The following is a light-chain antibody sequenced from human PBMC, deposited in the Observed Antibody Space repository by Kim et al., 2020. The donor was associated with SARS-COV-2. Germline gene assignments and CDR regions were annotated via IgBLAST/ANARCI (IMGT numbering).Light chain of an antibody. CDR1: QSISSW. CDR3: QQYNGY. Sequence: DIQMTKSPSTLSASVGDRVTITCRASQSISSWLAWYQQKPGKAPKVLIYKASSLESGVPSRFSGSGSGTEFTLTISSLQPDDFVTYYCQQYNGYFGQGTKLQI. J-gene: IGKJ2*01. CDR2: KAS. V-gene: IGKV1-5*03.